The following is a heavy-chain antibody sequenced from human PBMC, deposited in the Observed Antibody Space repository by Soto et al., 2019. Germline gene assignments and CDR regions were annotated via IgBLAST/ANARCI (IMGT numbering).Heavy chain of an antibody. D-gene: IGHD2-15*01. V-gene: IGHV3-23*01. J-gene: IGHJ6*03. CDR3: AKHTQVVSYYYMDV. CDR1: GFTFSSYA. CDR2: ISGSGGST. Sequence: EVQLLESGGGLVQPGGSLRLSCAASGFTFSSYAMSWVRQAPGKGLEWVSAISGSGGSTYYADSVKGRFTISRDNSKNTLYLHLNSLRAEDTAVYYCAKHTQVVSYYYMDVWGKGTTVTVSS.